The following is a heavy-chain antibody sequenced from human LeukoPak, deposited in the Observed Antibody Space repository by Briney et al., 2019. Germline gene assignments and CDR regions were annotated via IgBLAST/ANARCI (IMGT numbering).Heavy chain of an antibody. J-gene: IGHJ4*02. CDR3: ITDRNAGSAPADPEDKRFDY. D-gene: IGHD1-14*01. CDR2: IKSNTDGGTK. CDR1: GFTFSNAW. V-gene: IGHV3-15*01. Sequence: GGSLRLSCAASGFTFSNAWMSWVRQAPGKGLEWVGRIKSNTDGGTKAYDAPVKGRFTISRDDSKNTMYLQMNGLKTEDTAIYYCITDRNAGSAPADPEDKRFDYWGQGTLVTVSS.